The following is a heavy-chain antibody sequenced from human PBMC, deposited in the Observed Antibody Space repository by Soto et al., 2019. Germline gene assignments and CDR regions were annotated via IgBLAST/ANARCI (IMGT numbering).Heavy chain of an antibody. CDR2: AYYGLNA. CDR3: VRHAVTKPYNGLDV. J-gene: IGHJ6*02. V-gene: IGHV4-39*01. Sequence: PSDTLSPTCNVSGDSVSTTSSSWAWVSQPPGGGLQWIGRAYYGLNAYYNPSLRSRVSISVDMSNNQVSLELTSVAAADTAVYYCVRHAVTKPYNGLDVWGQGTTVTVSS. CDR1: GDSVSTTSSS. D-gene: IGHD1-20*01.